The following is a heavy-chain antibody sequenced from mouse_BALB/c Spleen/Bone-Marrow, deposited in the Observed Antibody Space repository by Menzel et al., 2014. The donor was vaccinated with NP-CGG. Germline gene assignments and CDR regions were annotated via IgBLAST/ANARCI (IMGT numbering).Heavy chain of an antibody. CDR3: ARAKRYGEMDY. CDR2: IYPGDGDT. J-gene: IGHJ4*01. V-gene: IGHV1-87*01. CDR1: GYTFTGYW. D-gene: IGHD2-14*01. Sequence: VQLQQSGAELARPGASVKLSCKASGYTFTGYWMQWVKQRPGQGLEWIGAIYPGDGDTRFTQKFKGKATLTADKSSSTAYMQLSSLASEDSAVYYCARAKRYGEMDYWGQGTSVTVSS.